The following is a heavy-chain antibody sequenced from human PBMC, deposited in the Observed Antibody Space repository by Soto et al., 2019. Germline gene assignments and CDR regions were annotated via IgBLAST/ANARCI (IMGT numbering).Heavy chain of an antibody. CDR2: VYSNDDK. V-gene: IGHV2-5*01. D-gene: IGHD3-10*01. J-gene: IGHJ6*04. CDR1: GWSLIPYKYR. CDR3: THMRGSGLYGMEG. Sequence: TFSGWSLIPYKYRLRWGRQPPGDALEWLALVYSNDDKRFSPSLKSRLTITKDISKNQVVLTMTNMDPVDTATDYCTHMRGSGLYGMEGWGNRTKLTVS.